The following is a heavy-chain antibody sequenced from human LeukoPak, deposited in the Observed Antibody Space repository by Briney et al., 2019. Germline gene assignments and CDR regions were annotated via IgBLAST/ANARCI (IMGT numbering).Heavy chain of an antibody. V-gene: IGHV3-7*01. D-gene: IGHD2-2*01. CDR2: IRPDGGDK. CDR1: GFMFRDYW. J-gene: IGHJ5*02. CDR3: GRWGITAALDR. Sequence: GGSLRLSCAVSGFMFRDYWMAWVRQAPGKGLEWVANIRPDGGDKYYVESVRGRFTISRDNAQNSLSLQMDSLRVEDSAVYRCGRWGITAALDRWGQGTLVSVSS.